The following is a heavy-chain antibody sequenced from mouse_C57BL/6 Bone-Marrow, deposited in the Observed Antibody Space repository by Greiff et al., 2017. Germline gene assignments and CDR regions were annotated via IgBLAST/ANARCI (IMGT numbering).Heavy chain of an antibody. Sequence: EVQLVESGGDLVKPGGSLQLSCAASGFTFSSYGMSWVRQTPDKRLEWVATISSGGSYTYYPDSVKGRFTISRDNAKNTPYLQMSSLKAEDTAIYYCARPMDYWGQGTSVTVSS. J-gene: IGHJ4*01. CDR3: ARPMDY. V-gene: IGHV5-6*01. CDR2: ISSGGSYT. CDR1: GFTFSSYG.